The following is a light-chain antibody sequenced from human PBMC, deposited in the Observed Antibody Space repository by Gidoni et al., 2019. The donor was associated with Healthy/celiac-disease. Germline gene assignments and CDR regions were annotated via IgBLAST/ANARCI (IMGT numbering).Light chain of an antibody. Sequence: DIQMTQSPSTLSASVGDRVTITCRASQSISSWLAWYQQKPGKAPTLLIYKASSLESGVPSRFSGSGSVTEFTLTISSLQPDDFATYSCQQYNSSWTFGQGTKVEIK. CDR2: KAS. CDR1: QSISSW. CDR3: QQYNSSWT. J-gene: IGKJ1*01. V-gene: IGKV1-5*03.